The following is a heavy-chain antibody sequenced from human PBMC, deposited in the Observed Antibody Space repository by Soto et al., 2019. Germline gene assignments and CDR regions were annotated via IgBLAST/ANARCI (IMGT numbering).Heavy chain of an antibody. D-gene: IGHD6-13*01. J-gene: IGHJ3*02. V-gene: IGHV4-31*03. CDR1: VGSISSGGYY. CDR2: IYYSGST. CDR3: AREPYSSSWRAAFDI. Sequence: SETLSHTCTVSVGSISSGGYYGMGIRQHPGKGLEWIGYIYYSGSTYYNPSLKSRVTISVDTSKNQFSLKLSSVTAADTAVYYCAREPYSSSWRAAFDIWGQGTMVTVSS.